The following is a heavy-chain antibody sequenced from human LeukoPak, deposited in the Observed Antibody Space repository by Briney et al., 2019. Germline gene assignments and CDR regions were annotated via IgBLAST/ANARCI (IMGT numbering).Heavy chain of an antibody. V-gene: IGHV4-59*01. CDR2: IYYSGST. D-gene: IGHD3-3*01. CDR3: ARGPYYDFWNGYFDY. J-gene: IGHJ4*02. Sequence: NPSETLSLTCAVYGGSFSGYYWSWIRQPPGKGLEWIGYIYYSGSTNYDPSLKSRVTISVDTSKNQFSPKLSSVTAADTAVYYCARGPYYDFWNGYFDYWGQGTLVTVSS. CDR1: GGSFSGYY.